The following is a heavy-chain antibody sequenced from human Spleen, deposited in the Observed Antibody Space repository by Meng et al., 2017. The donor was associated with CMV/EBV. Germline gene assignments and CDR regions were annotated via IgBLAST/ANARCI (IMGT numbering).Heavy chain of an antibody. CDR1: GGSFSGYY. CDR3: ARSPNLLYCSSTSCYYYYYGMDV. J-gene: IGHJ6*02. V-gene: IGHV4-34*01. CDR2: INHSGST. D-gene: IGHD2-2*01. Sequence: GSLRLSCAVYGGSFSGYYWSWIRQPPGKGLEWIGEINHSGSTNYNPSLKSRVTISVDTSKNQFSLKLSSVTAADPAVYYCARSPNLLYCSSTSCYYYYYGMDVWGQGTTVTVSS.